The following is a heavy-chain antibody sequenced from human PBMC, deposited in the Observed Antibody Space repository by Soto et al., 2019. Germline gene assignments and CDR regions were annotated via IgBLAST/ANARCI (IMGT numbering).Heavy chain of an antibody. V-gene: IGHV4-61*01. CDR3: ARGQAFWTVYYRMPYYFDY. J-gene: IGHJ4*02. CDR1: CGSVSRGRYY. Sequence: SETPSLTCTVSCGSVSRGRYYWRWIRQPPGKGLEYLGYLYYSGSTNYDPPLKSRVTISVDTPKNQFSLKLTSVTAADTAVYYCARGQAFWTVYYRMPYYFDYWGQGTLVTVSS. D-gene: IGHD3-3*01. CDR2: LYYSGST.